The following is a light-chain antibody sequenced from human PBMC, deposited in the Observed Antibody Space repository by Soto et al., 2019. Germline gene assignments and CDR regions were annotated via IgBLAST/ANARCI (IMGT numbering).Light chain of an antibody. CDR2: GAS. CDR3: QQYNNWPPYT. J-gene: IGKJ2*01. Sequence: EIVMTQSPVTLSVSPGERATLSCRASQSVSTNLAWYQQKPGQAPRLLIYGASTRATDIPDRFSGSGSGTEFTLSISGLQPEDLAVYYWQQYNNWPPYTFGQGTKLEIK. CDR1: QSVSTN. V-gene: IGKV3-15*01.